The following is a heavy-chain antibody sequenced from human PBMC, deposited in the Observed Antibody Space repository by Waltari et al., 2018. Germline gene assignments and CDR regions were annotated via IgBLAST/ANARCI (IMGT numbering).Heavy chain of an antibody. CDR3: ARVIGRVPGY. Sequence: EVQLVESGGDLVQPGGSLRLSCAASGFTFSSYWMTWVRQTPGKGLQWVGNIKEDGSVKYYLDSVKGRFTISRDNAKNTLYLQMNSLRAEDTAMYYCARVIGRVPGYWGQGTVVTVSS. J-gene: IGHJ4*02. D-gene: IGHD3-16*02. CDR2: IKEDGSVK. V-gene: IGHV3-7*01. CDR1: GFTFSSYW.